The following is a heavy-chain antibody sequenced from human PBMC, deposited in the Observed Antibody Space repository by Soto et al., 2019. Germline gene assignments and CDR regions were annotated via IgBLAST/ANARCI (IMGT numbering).Heavy chain of an antibody. CDR2: INHSGST. CDR3: ARADTVSVAGTRYYYMDV. Sequence: QVQLQQWGAGLLKPSETLSLTCAVYGGSFSGYYWSWIRQPPGKGLEWIGEINHSGSTNYNPSLRIRVPISVDTSKNQFSLRLSSVTAADTAVYYCARADTVSVAGTRYYYMDVWGKGTTVTVSS. V-gene: IGHV4-34*01. D-gene: IGHD6-19*01. J-gene: IGHJ6*03. CDR1: GGSFSGYY.